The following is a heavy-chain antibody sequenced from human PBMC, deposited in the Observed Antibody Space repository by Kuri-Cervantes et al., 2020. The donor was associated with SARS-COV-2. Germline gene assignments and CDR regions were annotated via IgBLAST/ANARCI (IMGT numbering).Heavy chain of an antibody. CDR3: ARGPSSGKYGVDY. Sequence: SETLSLTCAVYGGSFSGDYWSWIRQPPGKGLEWIGEINHTGKYNPSLKSRVTISVDTSKNQFSLKLSSVTAADTAVYYCARGPSSGKYGVDYWGQGTLVTVSS. D-gene: IGHD3-22*01. J-gene: IGHJ4*02. CDR2: INHTG. V-gene: IGHV4-34*01. CDR1: GGSFSGDY.